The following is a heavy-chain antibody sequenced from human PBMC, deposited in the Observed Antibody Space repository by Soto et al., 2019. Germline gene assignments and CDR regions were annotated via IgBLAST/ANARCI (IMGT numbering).Heavy chain of an antibody. V-gene: IGHV1-3*01. J-gene: IGHJ4*02. CDR3: ARVNWALNSFDY. D-gene: IGHD7-27*01. CDR1: GYTFTSYA. CDR2: INAGNGNT. Sequence: ASVKVSCKASGYTFTSYAMHWVRQAPGQRLEWMGWINAGNGNTKYSQKFQGRVTITRDTSASTAYMELSSLRSEDTAVYYCARVNWALNSFDYWGQGTLVTVSS.